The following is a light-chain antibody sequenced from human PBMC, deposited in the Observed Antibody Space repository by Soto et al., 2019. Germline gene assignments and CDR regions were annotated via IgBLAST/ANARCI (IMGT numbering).Light chain of an antibody. V-gene: IGKV3-11*01. CDR2: DAS. CDR3: QQRSNWPPEIT. Sequence: EIGLTQSPDTLSLSPGERATLSCRASQSVSISLAWYQQKPGQAPRLLIYDASNRATGVPARFSGSGSGTDFTLTVSSLEPEDFALYYCQQRSNWPPEITFGQGTRLEIK. J-gene: IGKJ5*01. CDR1: QSVSIS.